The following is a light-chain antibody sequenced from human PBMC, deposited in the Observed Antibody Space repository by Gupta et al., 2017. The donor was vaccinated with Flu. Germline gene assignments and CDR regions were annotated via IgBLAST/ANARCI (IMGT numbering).Light chain of an antibody. Sequence: IVLTQSPATLSLSPGERDTLTCRASQSVSSYLDWYQQKPSHAPRLLIYDASNMAKRTPARCSGSGDGTVVTLTISSRDPEDFDVYYCQQRNNWHPSLTFGGGTKVEIK. J-gene: IGKJ4*01. CDR3: QQRNNWHPSLT. V-gene: IGKV3-11*01. CDR2: DAS. CDR1: QSVSSY.